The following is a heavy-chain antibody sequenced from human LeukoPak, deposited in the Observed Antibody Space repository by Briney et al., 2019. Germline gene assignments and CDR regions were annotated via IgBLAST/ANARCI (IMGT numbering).Heavy chain of an antibody. Sequence: GESLKISCKGSGYSFTSYWIGWARQMPGKGLEWMGIIYPGGSDTRYSPSFQGQVTISADKSISTAYLQWSSLKASDTAMYYCARMSGYSYGYLEGWFDPGGQGTLVTVSS. CDR1: GYSFTSYW. V-gene: IGHV5-51*01. D-gene: IGHD5-18*01. J-gene: IGHJ5*02. CDR2: IYPGGSDT. CDR3: ARMSGYSYGYLEGWFDP.